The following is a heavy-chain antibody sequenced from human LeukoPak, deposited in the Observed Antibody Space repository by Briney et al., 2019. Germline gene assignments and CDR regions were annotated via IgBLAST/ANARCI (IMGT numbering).Heavy chain of an antibody. Sequence: ASVKVSCKASGYTFTSYYMHWVRQAPGQGLEWMGIINPSGGSTSYAQKFQGRVTMTRDTSTSTVYMELSSLRSEDTAVYYCARDHHDTYSSSWYGPRYGMDVWGQGTTVTVSS. V-gene: IGHV1-46*01. D-gene: IGHD6-13*01. J-gene: IGHJ6*02. CDR2: INPSGGST. CDR3: ARDHHDTYSSSWYGPRYGMDV. CDR1: GYTFTSYY.